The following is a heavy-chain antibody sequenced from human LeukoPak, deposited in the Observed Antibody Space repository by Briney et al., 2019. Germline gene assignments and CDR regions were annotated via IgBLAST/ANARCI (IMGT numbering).Heavy chain of an antibody. J-gene: IGHJ4*02. CDR3: ARVRGGYSYGYGVDY. V-gene: IGHV4-31*03. CDR2: IYYSGST. CDR1: GGSISSGGYY. Sequence: SETLSLTCTVSGGSISSGGYYWSWIRQHPGKGLEWIGYIYYSGSTYYNPSLKSRVTISVDTSKNQFSLKLSSVTAADTAVYYCARVRGGYSYGYGVDYWGQGTLVTVSS. D-gene: IGHD5-18*01.